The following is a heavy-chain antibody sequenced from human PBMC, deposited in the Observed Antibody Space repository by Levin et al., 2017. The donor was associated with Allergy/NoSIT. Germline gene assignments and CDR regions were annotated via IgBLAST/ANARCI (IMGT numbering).Heavy chain of an antibody. V-gene: IGHV3-73*01. Sequence: GESLKISCAASGFIFSGSAIHWVRQASGKGLEWVGRIRGKANNYETAYDASVKGRLTISRDDSKNTAFLQMNSLKTEDTAIYYCTRLEDIAAAGLDHWGQGTLVTVSS. D-gene: IGHD6-13*01. CDR1: GFIFSGSA. J-gene: IGHJ4*02. CDR3: TRLEDIAAAGLDH. CDR2: IRGKANNYET.